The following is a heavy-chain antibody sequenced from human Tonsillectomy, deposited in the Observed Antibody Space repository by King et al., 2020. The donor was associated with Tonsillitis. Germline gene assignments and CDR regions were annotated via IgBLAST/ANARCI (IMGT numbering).Heavy chain of an antibody. J-gene: IGHJ3*02. CDR2: ISSSGSTI. Sequence: VQLVESGGGLVQPGGSLRLSCAASGFTFSSYEMKWVRHAPGEGLEWVSYISSSGSTIYYADSVKGRFTISRDNAKNSLYLQMNSLRAEDTAVYYCASEDQGAFDIWGQGTMVTVSS. D-gene: IGHD2-2*01. CDR3: ASEDQGAFDI. V-gene: IGHV3-48*03. CDR1: GFTFSSYE.